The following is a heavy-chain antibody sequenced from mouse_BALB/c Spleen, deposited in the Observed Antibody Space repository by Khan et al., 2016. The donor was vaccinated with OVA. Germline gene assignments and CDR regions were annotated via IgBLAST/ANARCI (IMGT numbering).Heavy chain of an antibody. J-gene: IGHJ3*01. CDR2: INPSNGYT. CDR1: GYTFTTYT. V-gene: IGHV1-4*01. Sequence: QVQLQQSGAELARPGASVKMSCKASGYTFTTYTMHWVKQRPGQGLEWIGYINPSNGYTNYTQKFKDKSTLTADKSSSTAYLQLSSLTSDYSAVYYCARGGAYYGSDGWFSYWGQGTLVTVSA. D-gene: IGHD2-14*01. CDR3: ARGGAYYGSDGWFSY.